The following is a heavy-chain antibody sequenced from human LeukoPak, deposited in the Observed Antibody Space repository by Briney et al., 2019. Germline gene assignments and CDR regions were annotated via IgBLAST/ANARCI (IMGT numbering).Heavy chain of an antibody. CDR3: ASQSYGLFAY. Sequence: GGSLRLSCAASRFTFNSYWMSWVRQAPGKELEWVANIKQDGSEKYYVDSVKGRFTISRDNAKNSLYLEMNSLRAGDTAVYYCASQSYGLFAYWGQGTLVTVSS. J-gene: IGHJ4*02. CDR1: RFTFNSYW. D-gene: IGHD3-10*01. CDR2: IKQDGSEK. V-gene: IGHV3-7*01.